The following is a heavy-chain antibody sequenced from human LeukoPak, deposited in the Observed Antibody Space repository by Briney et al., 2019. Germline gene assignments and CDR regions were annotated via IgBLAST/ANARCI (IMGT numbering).Heavy chain of an antibody. V-gene: IGHV4-30-4*01. J-gene: IGHJ4*02. D-gene: IGHD3-22*01. CDR1: GGSISSGDYY. CDR2: IYYSGST. CDR3: ARAHAADYYDSSGYYPFDY. Sequence: SETLSLTCTVSGGSISSGDYYWSWIRQPPGKGLEWIGYIYYSGSTYYNPSLKSRVTISVDTSKNQFSLKLSSVTAADTAVYYCARAHAADYYDSSGYYPFDYWGQGTLVTVSS.